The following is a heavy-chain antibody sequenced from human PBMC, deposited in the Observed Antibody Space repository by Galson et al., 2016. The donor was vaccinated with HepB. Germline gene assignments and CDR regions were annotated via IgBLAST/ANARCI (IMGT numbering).Heavy chain of an antibody. CDR3: AGDGGYCTRTSCYGSPYYFYGMDV. CDR1: EFTFSAYG. V-gene: IGHV3-33*01. J-gene: IGHJ6*02. CDR2: IWYDGKTK. D-gene: IGHD2-2*01. Sequence: SLRLSCAASEFTFSAYGMHWVRQAPGKGLEWVAVIWYDGKTKYYADSVKGRFTIPRDNSKSTLYLHMNSLRAEDTAVYYCAGDGGYCTRTSCYGSPYYFYGMDVWGQGTTVTVSS.